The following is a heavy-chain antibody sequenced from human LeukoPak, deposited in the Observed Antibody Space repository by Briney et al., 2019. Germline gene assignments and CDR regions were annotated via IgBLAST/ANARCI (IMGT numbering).Heavy chain of an antibody. CDR3: ARGGGIQSCGGKTCFRGFVY. CDR1: GYGFSDYY. CDR2: INPNSGDN. D-gene: IGHD2-21*01. Sequence: ASVKVSYKASGYGFSDYYMHWVRQAPGQGLEYMGWINPNSGDNSCAQKFQGRVSMTRDTSITTLYMELTSLRSDDTAVYFCARGGGIQSCGGKTCFRGFVYWGQGTLVTVSS. J-gene: IGHJ4*02. V-gene: IGHV1-2*02.